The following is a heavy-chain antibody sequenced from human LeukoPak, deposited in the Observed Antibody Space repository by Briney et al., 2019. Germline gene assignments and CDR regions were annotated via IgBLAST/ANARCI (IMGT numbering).Heavy chain of an antibody. Sequence: PSETLSLTCAVYGGSFSGYYWSWIRQPPGKGLEWIGEINHSGSTNYNPSLKSRVTISVDTSKNQFSLKLSSVTAADTAVYYCARGKLGGSSGRTKNYYYYGMDVWGKGTTVTVSS. CDR3: ARGKLGGSSGRTKNYYYYGMDV. J-gene: IGHJ6*04. CDR2: INHSGST. V-gene: IGHV4-34*01. CDR1: GGSFSGYY. D-gene: IGHD6-19*01.